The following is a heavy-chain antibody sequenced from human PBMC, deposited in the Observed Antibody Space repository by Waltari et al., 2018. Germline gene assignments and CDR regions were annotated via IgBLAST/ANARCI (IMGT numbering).Heavy chain of an antibody. V-gene: IGHV3-30*03. CDR1: GFTFSSYG. CDR2: ISYDGSNK. CDR3: ARRYCSSTSCFSFGMDV. Sequence: QVQLVESGGGVVQPGRSLRLSCAASGFTFSSYGLHWVRRAPGRGLEWVAVISYDGSNKYDADSVKGRFTISRDNSKNTLYLQMNSLRAEDTAVYYCARRYCSSTSCFSFGMDVWGQGTTVTVSS. D-gene: IGHD2-2*01. J-gene: IGHJ6*02.